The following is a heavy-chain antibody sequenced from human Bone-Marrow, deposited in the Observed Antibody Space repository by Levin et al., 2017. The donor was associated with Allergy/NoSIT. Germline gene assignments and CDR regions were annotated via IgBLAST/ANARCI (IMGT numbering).Heavy chain of an antibody. D-gene: IGHD5-24*01. V-gene: IGHV3-30*18. CDR1: GFTFSTYG. CDR3: AKGIEDGNNYGYFDY. CDR2: ISDDGSYK. J-gene: IGHJ4*02. Sequence: LGESLKISCAASGFTFSTYGMHWVRQTPGKGLEWLAVISDDGSYKNYADSVRGRFTISRDNSQNTLYLQMNSLRAEDTAAYYCAKGIEDGNNYGYFDYWGQGTLVTVSS.